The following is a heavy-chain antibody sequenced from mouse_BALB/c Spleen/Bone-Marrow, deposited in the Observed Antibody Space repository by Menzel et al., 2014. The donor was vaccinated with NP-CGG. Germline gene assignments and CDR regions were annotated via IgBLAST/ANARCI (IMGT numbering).Heavy chain of an antibody. Sequence: EVKLVESGGGLMKPGGSLKLSCAASGFTFSDYYMYWVRQTPEKRLEWVATISDGGTYSYYADSVKGRFTISRDNAKSSLYLQKNSLKSEDTAMYYCARDMGDYWGPNTTLTVSS. CDR2: ISDGGTYS. CDR3: ARDMGDY. CDR1: GFTFSDYY. V-gene: IGHV5-4*02. J-gene: IGHJ2*01. D-gene: IGHD1-1*02.